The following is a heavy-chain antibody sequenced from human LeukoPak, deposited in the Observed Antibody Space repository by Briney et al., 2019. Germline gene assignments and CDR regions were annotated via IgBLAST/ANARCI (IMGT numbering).Heavy chain of an antibody. CDR3: ARDITGYYYYGMDV. V-gene: IGHV3-21*01. Sequence: GGSLRLSCAASGFTFSSYSMNWVRQAPGKGLEGVSSISSSSSYIYYADSVKGRFTISRDNAKNSLYLQMNSLRAEDTAVYYCARDITGYYYYGMDVWGQGTTVIVSS. CDR2: ISSSSSYI. J-gene: IGHJ6*02. D-gene: IGHD1-14*01. CDR1: GFTFSSYS.